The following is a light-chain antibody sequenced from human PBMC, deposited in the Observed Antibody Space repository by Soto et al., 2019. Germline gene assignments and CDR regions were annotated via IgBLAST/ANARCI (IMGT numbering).Light chain of an antibody. Sequence: DIQMTQSPSSLSASVGDRVTITCRASQSISSNLNWYQQKPGKAPKLLIYDASSLESGVPSRFSGSGSGTDFTLTISSLQPEDFATYYCQQSYSTPWTFGQGTKVDIK. CDR1: QSISSN. CDR2: DAS. V-gene: IGKV1-39*01. CDR3: QQSYSTPWT. J-gene: IGKJ1*01.